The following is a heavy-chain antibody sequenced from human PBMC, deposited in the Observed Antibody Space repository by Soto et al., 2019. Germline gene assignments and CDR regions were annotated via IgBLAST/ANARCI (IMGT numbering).Heavy chain of an antibody. CDR2: INPNSGGT. Sequence: GASVKVSCKASGYTFYXHSISWVRQAPGQGLEWMGWINPNSGGTNYAQKFQGWVTMTRDTSISTAYMELSRLRSDDTAVYYCARDSGSAAGTSHYYYGMDVWGQGTTVTVSS. CDR1: GYTFYXHS. J-gene: IGHJ6*02. CDR3: ARDSGSAAGTSHYYYGMDV. D-gene: IGHD6-13*01. V-gene: IGHV1-2*04.